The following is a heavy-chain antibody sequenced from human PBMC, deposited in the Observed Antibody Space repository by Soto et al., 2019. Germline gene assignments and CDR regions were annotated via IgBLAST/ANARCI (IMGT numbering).Heavy chain of an antibody. CDR3: ARRGHSSGYYYTVIDY. CDR1: GGSISSSSYY. D-gene: IGHD3-22*01. J-gene: IGHJ4*02. Sequence: PSETLSLTCTVSGGSISSSSYYWGWIRQPPGKGLEWIGSIYYSGSTYYNPSLKSRVTISVDTSKNQFSLKLSSVTAADTAVYYCARRGHSSGYYYTVIDYWGQGTLVTVSS. V-gene: IGHV4-39*01. CDR2: IYYSGST.